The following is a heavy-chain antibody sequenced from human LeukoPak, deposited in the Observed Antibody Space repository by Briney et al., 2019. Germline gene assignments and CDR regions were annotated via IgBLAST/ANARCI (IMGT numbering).Heavy chain of an antibody. CDR3: AKDITVGATGSLDY. V-gene: IGHV3-30*18. Sequence: GGSLRLSCAASGFTFSSYGMHWVRQAPGKGLEWVAVISYDGSDKYYADSVKGRFTISRDNSKNTLYLQMNSLRAEDTAVYYCAKDITVGATGSLDYWGQGTLVTVSP. CDR2: ISYDGSDK. D-gene: IGHD1-26*01. CDR1: GFTFSSYG. J-gene: IGHJ4*02.